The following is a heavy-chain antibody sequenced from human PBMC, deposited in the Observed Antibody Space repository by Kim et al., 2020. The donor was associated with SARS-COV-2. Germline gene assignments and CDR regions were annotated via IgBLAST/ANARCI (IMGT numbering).Heavy chain of an antibody. CDR1: GASISSYC. J-gene: IGHJ4*02. D-gene: IGHD6-13*01. V-gene: IGHV4-59*08. Sequence: SETLSLTCTVSGASISSYCWSWIRQPPGKGLEWIGDIYYSGSTNYNPSLKSRVTISVDTSKNQFSLKLSSVTAADTAVYYCARTDSSSWAYFDYWGQGTL. CDR3: ARTDSSSWAYFDY. CDR2: IYYSGST.